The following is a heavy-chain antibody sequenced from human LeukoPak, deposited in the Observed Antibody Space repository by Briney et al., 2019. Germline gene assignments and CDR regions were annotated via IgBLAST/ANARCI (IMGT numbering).Heavy chain of an antibody. Sequence: GESLKISCKGSGCSFTSYWISWVRQMPGKGLEWMGRIDPSDSYTNYSPSFQGHVTISADKSISTAYLQWSSLKASDTAMYYCARGRGYSGYDTDNWFDPWGQGTLVTVSS. CDR2: IDPSDSYT. CDR3: ARGRGYSGYDTDNWFDP. CDR1: GCSFTSYW. V-gene: IGHV5-10-1*01. J-gene: IGHJ5*02. D-gene: IGHD5-12*01.